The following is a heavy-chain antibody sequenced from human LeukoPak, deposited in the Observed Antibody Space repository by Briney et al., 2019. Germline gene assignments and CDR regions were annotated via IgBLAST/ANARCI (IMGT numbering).Heavy chain of an antibody. V-gene: IGHV1-18*01. CDR1: GYTFTSYG. D-gene: IGHD2-2*01. CDR3: ARSGYCSSTSCYDNYYYYYGMDV. J-gene: IGHJ6*02. CDR2: NSVYNGNT. Sequence: ASVKVSCKASGYTFTSYGINWVRQAPGQGLEWMGWNSVYNGNTDDAQKLQGRVTMTTDTSTSTAYMELRSLRSDDTAVYYCARSGYCSSTSCYDNYYYYYGMDVWGQGTTVTVSS.